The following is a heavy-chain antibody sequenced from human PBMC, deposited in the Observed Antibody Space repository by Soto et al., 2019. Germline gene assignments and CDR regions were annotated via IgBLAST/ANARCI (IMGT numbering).Heavy chain of an antibody. J-gene: IGHJ6*03. V-gene: IGHV3-33*01. CDR2: IWYDGSNK. CDR1: GFTFSSYG. D-gene: IGHD2-15*01. Sequence: GGSLRLSCAASGFTFSSYGMHWVRQAPGKGLEWVAVIWYDGSNKYYADSVKGRFTISRDNSKNTLYLQMNSLRAEDTAVYYCARDKNCSGGSCYSGLHYYYYMDVWGKGTTVTVSS. CDR3: ARDKNCSGGSCYSGLHYYYYMDV.